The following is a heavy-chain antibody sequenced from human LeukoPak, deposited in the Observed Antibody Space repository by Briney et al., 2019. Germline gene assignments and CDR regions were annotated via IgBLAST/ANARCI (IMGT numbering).Heavy chain of an antibody. CDR2: INANSGTT. J-gene: IGHJ5*01. CDR3: AKPISGGLAVTADWFHP. CDR1: GFAFSVYA. V-gene: IGHV3-23*01. Sequence: GGSLRLSCAASGFAFSVYAMSWLRQPPGKGLEWVSTINANSGTTSYAASVRGRFTISRDNSKTTLYLQLNTLRADDTATYYCAKPISGGLAVTADWFHPWGQGTLVVVSS. D-gene: IGHD6-19*01.